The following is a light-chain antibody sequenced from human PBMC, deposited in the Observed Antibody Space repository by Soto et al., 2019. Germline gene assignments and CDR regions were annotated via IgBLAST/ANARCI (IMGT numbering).Light chain of an antibody. V-gene: IGLV2-14*03. Sequence: QDVLTPPATVCGSPAQATAILYTGTSTDIGRYNYVSWYQQHPGKAPKLMIYDVSNRPSGVSNRFSGSKSGNTASLTISGLQAEDEADYYCSSYTSSSTYVFGTGTKVTVL. J-gene: IGLJ1*01. CDR2: DVS. CDR3: SSYTSSSTYV. CDR1: STDIGRYNY.